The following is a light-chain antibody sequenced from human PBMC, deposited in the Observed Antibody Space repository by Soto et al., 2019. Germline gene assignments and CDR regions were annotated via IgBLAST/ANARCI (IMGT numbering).Light chain of an antibody. J-gene: IGKJ3*01. V-gene: IGKV3-20*01. CDR3: QQYGTSPLT. Sequence: EIVLTQSPGTLSLSPGERATLSCRASQSVGSTDLAWYQQKPGQAPKLLIYGVSSRATGIPDRFSGSGSGIDFTLTIRRLEPEDFAVYYCQQYGTSPLTFGPGTKVDI. CDR1: QSVGSTD. CDR2: GVS.